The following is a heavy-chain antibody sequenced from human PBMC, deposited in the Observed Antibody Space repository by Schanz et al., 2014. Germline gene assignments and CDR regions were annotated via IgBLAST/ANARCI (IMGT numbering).Heavy chain of an antibody. CDR3: AKGRFGELSAFDI. CDR1: GFTFSSYA. J-gene: IGHJ3*02. Sequence: EVQLVQSGGGLVQPGGSLRLSCAASGFTFSSYAMHWVRQAPGKGLEWVSVISWNSGTIGYADSVKGRFTISRDNAKNSLYLQMNSLRAEDTAVYYCAKGRFGELSAFDIWGQGTMVTVSS. D-gene: IGHD3-10*01. CDR2: ISWNSGTI. V-gene: IGHV3-9*01.